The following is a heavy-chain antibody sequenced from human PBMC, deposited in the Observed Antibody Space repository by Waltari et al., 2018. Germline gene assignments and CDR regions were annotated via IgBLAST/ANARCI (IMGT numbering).Heavy chain of an antibody. D-gene: IGHD6-13*01. V-gene: IGHV3-15*01. CDR3: TTTSFVEQQLVLGWDY. CDR2: IKSKTDGGTT. Sequence: EVQLVESGGGLVKPGGSLRLSCAASGFTFSNVSMSWVRQAPGKGLEWVGRIKSKTDGGTTDYAAPVKGRFTISRDDSKNTLYLQMNSLKTEDTAVYYCTTTSFVEQQLVLGWDYWGQGTLVTVSS. J-gene: IGHJ4*02. CDR1: GFTFSNVS.